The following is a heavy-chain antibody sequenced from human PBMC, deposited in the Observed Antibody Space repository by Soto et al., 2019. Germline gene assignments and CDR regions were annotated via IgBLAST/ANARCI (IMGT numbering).Heavy chain of an antibody. V-gene: IGHV1-2*02. J-gene: IGHJ3*02. CDR3: ARARNLWFGHDAFDI. Sequence: GASVKVSCKASGYTFTGYYMHWVRQAPGQGLEWMGWINPNSGGTNYAQKFQGRVTMTRDTSISTAYMELSRLRSDDTAVYYCARARNLWFGHDAFDIWGQGTMVTVS. CDR1: GYTFTGYY. D-gene: IGHD3-10*01. CDR2: INPNSGGT.